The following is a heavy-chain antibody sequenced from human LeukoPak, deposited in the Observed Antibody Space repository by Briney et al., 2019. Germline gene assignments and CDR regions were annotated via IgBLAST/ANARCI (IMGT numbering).Heavy chain of an antibody. Sequence: GESLRLSCAASGFTFSSYTMNWVRQAPGKGLEWVSYVSGSSSTIYYADSVKGRFTISRDNAKNSLYLQMNSLRVEDTAVYFCAREGSHYLNGVYYSYYMDVWGKGTTVTVSS. V-gene: IGHV3-48*01. CDR3: AREGSHYLNGVYYSYYMDV. CDR1: GFTFSSYT. J-gene: IGHJ6*03. CDR2: VSGSSSTI. D-gene: IGHD4-11*01.